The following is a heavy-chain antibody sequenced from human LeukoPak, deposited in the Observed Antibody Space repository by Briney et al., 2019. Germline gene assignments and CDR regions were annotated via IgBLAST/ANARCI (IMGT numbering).Heavy chain of an antibody. J-gene: IGHJ4*02. CDR3: ARDRGGSGWPLFDS. CDR2: ISSNIFGTT. Sequence: QPGGSLRLSCGASGFTFSTYSMNWVRQAPGRGLEWVSHISSNIFGTTYYAESVKGRFTVSRDNAKNSVYLQMNSLRDEDTAVYYCARDRGGSGWPLFDSWGPGALVTVSS. V-gene: IGHV3-48*02. CDR1: GFTFSTYS. D-gene: IGHD6-25*01.